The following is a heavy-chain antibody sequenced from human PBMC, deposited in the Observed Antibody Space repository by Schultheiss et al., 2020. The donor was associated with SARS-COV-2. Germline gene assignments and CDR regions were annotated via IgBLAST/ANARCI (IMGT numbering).Heavy chain of an antibody. CDR2: IEANYNT. CDR3: ATGDGSYFDY. Sequence: GGSLRLSCAASGFTTFSPYWMHWVRQAPGGGLVWVARIEANYNTVYTDSVKGRFTISRDNAKNTLYLQMSNLRAEDTAVYFCATGDGSYFDYWGQGALVTVSS. D-gene: IGHD3-3*01. V-gene: IGHV3-74*03. CDR1: GFTTFSPYW. J-gene: IGHJ4*02.